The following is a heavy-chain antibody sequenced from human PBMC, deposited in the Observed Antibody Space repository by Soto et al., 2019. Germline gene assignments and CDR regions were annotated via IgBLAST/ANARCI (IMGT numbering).Heavy chain of an antibody. CDR3: ARALGNYYDGSGVTVFSVDYSDY. Sequence: QVQLQESGPGLVKPSETLSLTCTVSGGSVSSCSYYWSWTRQPPGERLEWIWYIYYTGSTNYNPSLKSRVTMSVVTSKNQFALNLSSVTAADTAVYYCARALGNYYDGSGVTVFSVDYSDYWGQGTLVTVSS. CDR2: IYYTGST. J-gene: IGHJ4*02. CDR1: GGSVSSCSYY. V-gene: IGHV4-61*01. D-gene: IGHD3-22*01.